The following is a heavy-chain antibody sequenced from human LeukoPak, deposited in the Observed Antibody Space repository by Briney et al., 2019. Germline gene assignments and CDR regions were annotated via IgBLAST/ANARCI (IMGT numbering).Heavy chain of an antibody. CDR1: GYTPTELS. V-gene: IGHV1-24*01. J-gene: IGHJ4*02. Sequence: ASVKVSCKVSGYTPTELSMHWVRQAPGKGLEWMGGFDPEDGETIYAQKFQGRVTMTEDTSTDTAYMELSSLRSEDTAVYYCAIHRFWSGYYAFDYWGQGTLVTVSS. CDR2: FDPEDGET. D-gene: IGHD3-3*01. CDR3: AIHRFWSGYYAFDY.